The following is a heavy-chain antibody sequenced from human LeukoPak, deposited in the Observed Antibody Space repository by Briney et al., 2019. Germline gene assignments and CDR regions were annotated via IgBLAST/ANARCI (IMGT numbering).Heavy chain of an antibody. CDR1: GGSFSGYY. D-gene: IGHD1-1*01. V-gene: IGHV4-34*01. Sequence: PSETLSLTCAVYGGSFSGYYWSWIRQPPGKGLEWIGEINHSGSTNYNPSLKSRVTTSVDTSKNQFSLKLSSVTAADTAVYYCARPGRRLNWFDPWGQGTLVTVSS. J-gene: IGHJ5*02. CDR2: INHSGST. CDR3: ARPGRRLNWFDP.